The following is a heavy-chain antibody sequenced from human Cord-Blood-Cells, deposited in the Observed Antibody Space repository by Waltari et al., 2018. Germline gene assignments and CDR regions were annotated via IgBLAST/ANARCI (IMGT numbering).Heavy chain of an antibody. CDR3: AKDNFAFDI. J-gene: IGHJ3*02. Sequence: DVQLVEPGGGLVQPGRYLRLSCAASGLPFADYAMHWVWQAPGKGLEWVSGIRWNSGSIGYADSVKGRFTISRDNAKNSLYLQMNSLRAEDTALYYCAKDNFAFDIWGQGTMVTVSS. D-gene: IGHD1-1*01. CDR2: IRWNSGSI. V-gene: IGHV3-9*01. CDR1: GLPFADYA.